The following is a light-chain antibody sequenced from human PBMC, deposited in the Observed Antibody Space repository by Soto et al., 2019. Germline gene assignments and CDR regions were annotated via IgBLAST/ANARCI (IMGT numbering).Light chain of an antibody. J-gene: IGLJ3*02. CDR3: CSYAGSYSWV. CDR1: SSDVGGYNY. V-gene: IGLV2-11*01. CDR2: DVS. Sequence: QSVLTQPRSVSGSPGQSVTISCTGTSSDVGGYNYVSWYQQHPGKVPKLMIYDVSKRPSGVPDRFSGSKSGKTASLTLSGLQAEDEADYYCCSYAGSYSWVFGGGTKLTVL.